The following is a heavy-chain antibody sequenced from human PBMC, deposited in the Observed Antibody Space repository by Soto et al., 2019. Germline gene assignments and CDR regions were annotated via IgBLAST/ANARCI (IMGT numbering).Heavy chain of an antibody. CDR1: GFTFSTYT. J-gene: IGHJ5*02. D-gene: IGHD2-21*02. CDR2: ISSSGTYI. Sequence: GGSLRLSCAASGFTFSTYTMNWVRQAPGKGLEWVSSISSSGTYIYYADSLKGRFTISRDNAKNSLYLQMNSLRAEDTAVYYCARDGTYCGGDCYSPNWFDPWGQGTLVTVSS. CDR3: ARDGTYCGGDCYSPNWFDP. V-gene: IGHV3-21*01.